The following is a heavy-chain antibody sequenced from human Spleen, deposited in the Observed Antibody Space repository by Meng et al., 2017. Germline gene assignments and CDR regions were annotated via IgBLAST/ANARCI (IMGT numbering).Heavy chain of an antibody. Sequence: QVQMVQSGAEVKKPGASGKVSCKPSGYNFPDYYIHWVRRAPGQGLEWMGRINPNSDDTNYAQKFQGRVTMTRDTSISTAYMELSRLRSDDTAVYYCARASPYSSGWNLGDWGQGTLVTVSS. CDR2: INPNSDDT. CDR1: GYNFPDYY. CDR3: ARASPYSSGWNLGD. J-gene: IGHJ4*02. D-gene: IGHD6-19*01. V-gene: IGHV1-2*06.